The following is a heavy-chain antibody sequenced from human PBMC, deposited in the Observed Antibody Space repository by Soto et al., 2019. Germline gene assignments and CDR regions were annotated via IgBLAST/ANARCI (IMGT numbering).Heavy chain of an antibody. CDR1: GYTFTSYY. CDR3: ARAPAIAVAGRHYYGMDV. D-gene: IGHD6-19*01. J-gene: IGHJ6*02. CDR2: INPSGGST. V-gene: IGHV1-46*01. Sequence: QVQLVQSGAEVKKPGASVKVSCKASGYTFTSYYMHWVRQAPGQGLEWMGIINPSGGSTSYAQKFQGGVTMTRDTSTSTVYMELSSLRSEDTAVYYCARAPAIAVAGRHYYGMDVWGQGTTVTVSS.